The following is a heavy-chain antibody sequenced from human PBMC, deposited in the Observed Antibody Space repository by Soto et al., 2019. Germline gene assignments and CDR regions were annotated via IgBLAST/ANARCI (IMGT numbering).Heavy chain of an antibody. Sequence: GASVKVSCKASGGTFSSDAISWLRQAPGQGLEWMGGIIPIFGTANYAQKFQGRVTITADESTSTAYMELSSLRSEDTAVYYCASFPVSSIAARPRAPWGQGTLVTVSS. D-gene: IGHD6-6*01. CDR1: GGTFSSDA. CDR3: ASFPVSSIAARPRAP. J-gene: IGHJ5*02. V-gene: IGHV1-69*13. CDR2: IIPIFGTA.